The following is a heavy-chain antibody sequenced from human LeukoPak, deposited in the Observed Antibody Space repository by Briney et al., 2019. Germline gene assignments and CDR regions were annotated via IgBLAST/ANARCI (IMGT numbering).Heavy chain of an antibody. CDR2: IYYSGST. J-gene: IGHJ4*02. D-gene: IGHD3-10*01. Sequence: SETLSLTCTVSGGSISSYYWSWIRQPPGKGLEWIGYIYYSGSTNYNPSLKSRVTISVDTSKNQFSLKLSSVTVADTAVYYCAKGSYGSGSYYNLGFDYWGQGILVTVSS. CDR1: GGSISSYY. V-gene: IGHV4-59*01. CDR3: AKGSYGSGSYYNLGFDY.